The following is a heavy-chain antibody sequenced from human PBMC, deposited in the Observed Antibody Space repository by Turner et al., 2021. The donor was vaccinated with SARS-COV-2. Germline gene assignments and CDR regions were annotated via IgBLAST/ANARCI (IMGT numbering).Heavy chain of an antibody. CDR2: IDPSDSYT. D-gene: IGHD3-16*01. CDR1: GYSFTSYW. CDR3: AKGGGGPYHLDY. V-gene: IGHV5-10-1*03. Sequence: EVQLVQSGAEVQKPGESLRISRKGSGYSFTSYWISWVRQMHGKGLEWIGRIDPSDSYTKYSPTFQGHVTISADKSISTAYRQWSSLKASDTAMYYCAKGGGGPYHLDYWGQGTLVTVSS. J-gene: IGHJ4*02.